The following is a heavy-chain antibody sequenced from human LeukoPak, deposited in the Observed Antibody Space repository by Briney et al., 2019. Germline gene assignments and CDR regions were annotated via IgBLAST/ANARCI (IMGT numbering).Heavy chain of an antibody. D-gene: IGHD1-7*01. CDR1: GFTFSSYG. CDR3: AKGAGYNWNYVVSYYYYMDV. J-gene: IGHJ6*03. CDR2: IWYDGSNK. Sequence: PGGSLRLSCAASGFTFSSYGMHWVRQAPGKGLEWVAVIWYDGSNKYYADSVKGRFTISRDNSKNTLYLQMNSLRAEDTAVYYCAKGAGYNWNYVVSYYYYMDVWGKGATVTVSS. V-gene: IGHV3-33*06.